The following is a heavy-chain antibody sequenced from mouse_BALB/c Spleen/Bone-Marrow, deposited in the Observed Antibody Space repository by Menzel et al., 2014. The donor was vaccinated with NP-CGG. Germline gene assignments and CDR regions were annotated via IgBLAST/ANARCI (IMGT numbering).Heavy chain of an antibody. D-gene: IGHD1-1*01. V-gene: IGHV1-18*01. Sequence: EVQLQQSGPELVKPGASMEISCKASGYSFTGYTMNWVKQSHGKNLEWIGLINPYNGGTNYNQKFKDKATLTVDRSSSTAYMELLSLTSEDSAVYYCARLLLYYYAMDYWGQGTSVTVSS. J-gene: IGHJ4*01. CDR2: INPYNGGT. CDR3: ARLLLYYYAMDY. CDR1: GYSFTGYT.